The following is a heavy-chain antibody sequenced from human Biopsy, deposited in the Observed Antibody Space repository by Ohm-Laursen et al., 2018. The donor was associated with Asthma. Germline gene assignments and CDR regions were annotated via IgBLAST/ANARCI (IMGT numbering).Heavy chain of an antibody. Sequence: SLRLSCSASGFDFSDYTMNWVRQAPRKGLEWVSSISSLSRYKYYSDSLRGRVTISRDNAKSSLHLQMSSLRAEDTAVYFCARDFTIGSGSPFHFWGPGTLVTVSS. CDR1: GFDFSDYT. V-gene: IGHV3-21*01. CDR3: ARDFTIGSGSPFHF. J-gene: IGHJ4*01. D-gene: IGHD3-10*01. CDR2: ISSLSRYK.